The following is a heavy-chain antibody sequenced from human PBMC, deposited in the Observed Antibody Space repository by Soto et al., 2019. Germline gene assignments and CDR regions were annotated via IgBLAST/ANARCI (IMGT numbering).Heavy chain of an antibody. CDR1: GFKFRNYA. CDR2: IWFDGSKK. Sequence: GGSLRLSCAASGFKFRNYASHWVRQAPGKGLEWLAVIWFDGSKKYYADSVKGRFTISRDNSKNTVYLDMNSLTADDSGVFYCARAHTMMILDRFDPWGHGTLVTVYS. J-gene: IGHJ5*02. V-gene: IGHV3-33*01. D-gene: IGHD3-22*01. CDR3: ARAHTMMILDRFDP.